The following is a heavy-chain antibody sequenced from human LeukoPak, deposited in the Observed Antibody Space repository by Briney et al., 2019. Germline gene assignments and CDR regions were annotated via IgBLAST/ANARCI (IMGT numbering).Heavy chain of an antibody. V-gene: IGHV4-4*07. D-gene: IGHD2-15*01. Sequence: KASETLSLTCIVSGGSISGYYWSWIRQPAGKGLEWIGHMDTSGHTNYNFSLMSRVTMSVDTSKNQFSLRLTSVTAADTAVYYCARHWSHSVAQFGRSYWFDPWGQGTLVTVSS. J-gene: IGHJ5*02. CDR1: GGSISGYY. CDR2: MDTSGHT. CDR3: ARHWSHSVAQFGRSYWFDP.